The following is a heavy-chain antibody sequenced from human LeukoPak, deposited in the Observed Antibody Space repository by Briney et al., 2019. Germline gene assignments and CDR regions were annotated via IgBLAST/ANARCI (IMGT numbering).Heavy chain of an antibody. D-gene: IGHD4-17*01. CDR3: ASFDYGDYEPDY. CDR2: ISTSGSTI. Sequence: PGGSLRLSCAASGFTFSTYEMNWVRQAPGKGLEWVSYISTSGSTIYYADSVKGRFTISRDNAKNSLYLQMNSLRAEDTAVYYCASFDYGDYEPDYWGQGTLVTVYS. V-gene: IGHV3-48*03. J-gene: IGHJ4*02. CDR1: GFTFSTYE.